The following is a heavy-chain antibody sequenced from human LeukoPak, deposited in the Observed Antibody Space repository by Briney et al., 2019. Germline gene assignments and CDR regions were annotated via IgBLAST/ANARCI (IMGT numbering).Heavy chain of an antibody. CDR1: GFTFDDYA. D-gene: IGHD1-26*01. Sequence: SGRSLRLSCAASGFTFDDYAMHWVRQAPGKGLEWVSGISWNSGSIGYADSVKGRFTISRDNAKNSLYLQMNSLRAEDTALYYCAKDSGSYPGHFDYWGQGTLVTVSS. CDR2: ISWNSGSI. J-gene: IGHJ4*02. CDR3: AKDSGSYPGHFDY. V-gene: IGHV3-9*01.